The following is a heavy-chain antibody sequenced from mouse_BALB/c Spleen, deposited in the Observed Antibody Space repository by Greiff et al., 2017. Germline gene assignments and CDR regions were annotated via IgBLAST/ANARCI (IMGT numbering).Heavy chain of an antibody. CDR2: IYPGDGDT. J-gene: IGHJ3*01. CDR1: GYTFTSYW. D-gene: IGHD1-1*01. V-gene: IGHV1-87*01. Sequence: QVQLQQSGAELARPGASVKLSRKASGYTFTSYWMQWVKQRPGQGLEWIGAIYPGDGDTRYTQKFKGKATLTADKSSSTAYMHLSSLASEDSAVYCCARGDGGSSPFAYWGQGTLVTVSA. CDR3: ARGDGGSSPFAY.